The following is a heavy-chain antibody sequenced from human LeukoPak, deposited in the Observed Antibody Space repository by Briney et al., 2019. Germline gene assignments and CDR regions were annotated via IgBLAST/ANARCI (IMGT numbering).Heavy chain of an antibody. CDR2: MNPYTGKT. CDR3: ARAPIPYYYDSSAYYSDY. V-gene: IGHV1-8*03. J-gene: IGHJ4*02. Sequence: ASVKVSCKTSGYTFTNFDINWVRQATGQGLEWLGCMNPYTGKTGYAQKFQGRVTFTGDTSIRTAYMEVSSLTSEDTAVYYCARAPIPYYYDSSAYYSDYWGQGTLVTVSS. CDR1: GYTFTNFD. D-gene: IGHD3-22*01.